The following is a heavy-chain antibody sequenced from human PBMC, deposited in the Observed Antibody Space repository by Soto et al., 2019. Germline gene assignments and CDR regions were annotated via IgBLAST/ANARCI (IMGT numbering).Heavy chain of an antibody. CDR1: GGSISSGGYY. J-gene: IGHJ4*02. CDR2: IYYSGST. CDR3: ARGTYCGGDCYSDFDY. Sequence: SETLSLTCTVSGGSISSGGYYWSWIRQHPGKGLEWIGYIYYSGSTYYNPSLKSRVTISVDTSKNQFSLKLSSVTAADTAVYYCARGTYCGGDCYSDFDYWGQGTLVTVPS. V-gene: IGHV4-31*03. D-gene: IGHD2-21*02.